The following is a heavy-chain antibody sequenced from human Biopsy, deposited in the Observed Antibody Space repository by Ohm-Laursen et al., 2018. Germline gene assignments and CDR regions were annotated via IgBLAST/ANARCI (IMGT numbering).Heavy chain of an antibody. D-gene: IGHD3-10*01. V-gene: IGHV3-33*01. CDR2: IWYDGTDK. J-gene: IGHJ6*03. Sequence: SLRLSCTASGFTFSGYGMHWVRQAPGKGLGWAAVIWYDGTDKFYADSVKGRFTISRDNSKNTLYLHMNSLRAADTAVYYCARDRYYGSENYFSHYNMDVWGQGTTVTVSS. CDR1: GFTFSGYG. CDR3: ARDRYYGSENYFSHYNMDV.